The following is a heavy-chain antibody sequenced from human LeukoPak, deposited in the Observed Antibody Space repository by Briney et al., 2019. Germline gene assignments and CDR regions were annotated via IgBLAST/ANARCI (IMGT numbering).Heavy chain of an antibody. V-gene: IGHV1-58*01. J-gene: IGHJ4*02. Sequence: ASVKVSCKASGFTFTSSAVQWVRQAREQRLEWIRWIVVGSGNTNYAQKFQERVTITRDMSTSTAYMELSSLRSEDTAVYYCNWNPQGMPDYWGQGTLVTVSS. CDR2: IVVGSGNT. CDR3: NWNPQGMPDY. D-gene: IGHD1-1*01. CDR1: GFTFTSSA.